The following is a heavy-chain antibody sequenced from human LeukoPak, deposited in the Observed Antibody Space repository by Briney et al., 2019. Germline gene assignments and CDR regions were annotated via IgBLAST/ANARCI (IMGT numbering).Heavy chain of an antibody. J-gene: IGHJ4*02. Sequence: SGTLSLTCGVSGGSISGTNWRSWVRQPPGQGLEWIGEISLAGQTNYNPSLNGRVTMSLDKSSNQLSLHLTSVTAADTATYFCSKEIGPFSLFGYWGQGTLVIVSS. CDR3: SKEIGPFSLFGY. V-gene: IGHV4-4*02. D-gene: IGHD3-16*01. CDR1: GGSISGTNW. CDR2: ISLAGQT.